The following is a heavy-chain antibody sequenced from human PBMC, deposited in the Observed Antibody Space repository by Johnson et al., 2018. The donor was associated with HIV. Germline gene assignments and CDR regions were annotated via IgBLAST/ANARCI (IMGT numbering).Heavy chain of an antibody. J-gene: IGHJ3*02. V-gene: IGHV3-30-3*01. Sequence: MLLVESGGGVVQPGRSLRLSCAASGFTFSSYAMHWVRQAPGKGLEWVAVISYDGSNKYYADSVKGRFTISRDNSKNTLYLQMNSLRAEDTAVYYCASTGSGSDDAFEIWGQGTMVTVSS. D-gene: IGHD3-10*01. CDR1: GFTFSSYA. CDR3: ASTGSGSDDAFEI. CDR2: ISYDGSNK.